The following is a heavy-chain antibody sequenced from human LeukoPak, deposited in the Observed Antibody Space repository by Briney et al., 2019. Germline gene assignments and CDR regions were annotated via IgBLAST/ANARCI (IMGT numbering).Heavy chain of an antibody. V-gene: IGHV3-48*01. D-gene: IGHD4-17*01. CDR2: ISTNSRTV. CDR3: AGYGDYAP. CDR1: GFTFSSHN. Sequence: PGGSLRLSCAGSGFTFSSHNMNWVRQAPGKRLEWISYISTNSRTVYYADSVKGRFTISRDNAKNSLYLQMASLRVEDTAVYYCAGYGDYAPWGQGTLVTVSS. J-gene: IGHJ5*02.